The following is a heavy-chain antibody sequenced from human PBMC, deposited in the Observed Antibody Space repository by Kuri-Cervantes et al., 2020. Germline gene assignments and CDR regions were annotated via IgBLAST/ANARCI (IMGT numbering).Heavy chain of an antibody. Sequence: SVKVSCKASGYTFTGYYMHWVRQAPGQGLEWMGGIIPIFGTANYAQKFQGRVTITADESTSTAYMELSSLRSEDTAVYYCARVHRHYYGSGFYFDYWGQGTLVTVSS. CDR1: GYTFTGYY. D-gene: IGHD3-10*01. CDR2: IIPIFGTA. J-gene: IGHJ4*02. CDR3: ARVHRHYYGSGFYFDY. V-gene: IGHV1-69*13.